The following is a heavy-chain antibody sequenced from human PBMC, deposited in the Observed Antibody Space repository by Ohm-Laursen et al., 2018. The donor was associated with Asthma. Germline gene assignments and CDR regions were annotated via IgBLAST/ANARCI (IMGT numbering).Heavy chain of an antibody. D-gene: IGHD1-26*01. CDR1: GYTFSRYS. J-gene: IGHJ1*01. V-gene: IGHV3-21*01. Sequence: SLRLSCSASGYTFSRYSIHWVRQIPGKGLEWVASISTASSFIYYADSVRGRFTTSRDNARNLVFLQMDSLRDEDTALYYCARIGPEWELPGREYSLHHWGQGTQVTVSS. CDR2: ISTASSFI. CDR3: ARIGPEWELPGREYSLHH.